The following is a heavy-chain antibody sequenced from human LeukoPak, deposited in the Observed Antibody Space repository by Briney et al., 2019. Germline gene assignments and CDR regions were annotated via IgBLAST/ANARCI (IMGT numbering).Heavy chain of an antibody. V-gene: IGHV3-30*04. CDR3: ARDGSD. Sequence: PGRSLRLSCAASGFTSSNYAMHWVRQAPGKGLEWVAVISYDGQKKYSADAVKGRFTISRDNSKNTVYLEMNSLRAEDTAVYHCARDGSDWGQGTLVTVSS. CDR1: GFTSSNYA. D-gene: IGHD1-1*01. J-gene: IGHJ4*02. CDR2: ISYDGQKK.